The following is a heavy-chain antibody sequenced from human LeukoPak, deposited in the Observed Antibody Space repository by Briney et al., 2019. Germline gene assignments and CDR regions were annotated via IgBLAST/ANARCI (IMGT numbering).Heavy chain of an antibody. Sequence: SETLPLTCDVCVGSISNTNWWGWVRQPPGQGLEWIGEVSLAGQTNSNPSLNGRVTMSLDESSTQLPLKLTSVTAADTAIYYGSGESGAFCPFGYWGQGTLVIVPS. V-gene: IGHV4-4*02. CDR2: VSLAGQT. CDR1: VGSISNTNW. D-gene: IGHD1-26*01. CDR3: SGESGAFCPFGY. J-gene: IGHJ4*02.